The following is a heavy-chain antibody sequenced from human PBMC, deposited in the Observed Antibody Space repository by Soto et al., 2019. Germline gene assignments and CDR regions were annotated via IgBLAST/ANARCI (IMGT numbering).Heavy chain of an antibody. CDR3: ARDYGDFLNWFDP. D-gene: IGHD4-17*01. V-gene: IGHV3-21*01. J-gene: IGHJ5*02. CDR1: GFTFSSDS. Sequence: GGSLRLSCAASGFTFSSDSMNWVRQAPGKGLEWVSSISSSSYIYYADSVKGRFTISRDNAKNSLYLQMNSLRAEDTAVYYCARDYGDFLNWFDPWGQGTLVTVSS. CDR2: ISSSSYI.